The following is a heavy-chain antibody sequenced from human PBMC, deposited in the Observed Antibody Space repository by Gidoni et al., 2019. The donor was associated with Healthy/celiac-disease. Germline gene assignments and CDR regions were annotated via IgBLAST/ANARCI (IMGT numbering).Heavy chain of an antibody. D-gene: IGHD3-3*01. CDR1: GYTFTGYH. V-gene: IGHV1-2*06. Sequence: QVQLVQSGAAVKKPGASVKVSCKASGYTFTGYHMHWVRQAPGQGLEWMGRINPNSGGTNYAQKFQDRVTMTRDTSISTADMELSRLRSDDTAVYYCARDQGPGLEWLSFAFDYWGQGTLVTVSS. J-gene: IGHJ4*02. CDR2: INPNSGGT. CDR3: ARDQGPGLEWLSFAFDY.